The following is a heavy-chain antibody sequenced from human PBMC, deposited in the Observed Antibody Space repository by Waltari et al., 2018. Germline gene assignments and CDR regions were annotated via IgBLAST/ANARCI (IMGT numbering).Heavy chain of an antibody. CDR2: IYTSEST. D-gene: IGHD5-18*01. CDR1: GGSISYYY. J-gene: IGHJ4*02. V-gene: IGHV4-4*07. CDR3: ARDRIQPWTIFDC. Sequence: QVQLQESGPGLVKPSETLSLTCTVSGGSISYYYWSWIRQPAGKGLEWIGRIYTSESTNYNPSLKSRVTMSVDTSKNQFSLKLTSVTAADTAVYYCARDRIQPWTIFDCWGQGTLVTVSS.